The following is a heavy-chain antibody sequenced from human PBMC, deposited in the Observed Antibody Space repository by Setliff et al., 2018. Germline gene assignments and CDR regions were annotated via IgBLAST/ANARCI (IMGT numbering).Heavy chain of an antibody. J-gene: IGHJ6*03. Sequence: ETLSLTCAVYGGSFSGYYWSWIRQPPGKGLEWIGEINHSGSTNYNPSLKSRVTISVDTSKNQFSLKLSSVTAADTAVYYCTRERSEDFWSGYPYYYYMDVWGKGTTVTVSS. V-gene: IGHV4-34*01. D-gene: IGHD3-3*01. CDR1: GGSFSGYY. CDR3: TRERSEDFWSGYPYYYYMDV. CDR2: INHSGST.